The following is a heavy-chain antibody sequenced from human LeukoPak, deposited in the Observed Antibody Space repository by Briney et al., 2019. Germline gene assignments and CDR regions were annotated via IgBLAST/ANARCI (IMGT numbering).Heavy chain of an antibody. Sequence: GGSLRLSCVASGLAFSSYSMHWVRQAPGRGLEWVGVISYDGSDEYYTDSVKGRFTIPRDNSKNTVYLQMNSLRADDTAVYYCARDFTPEWFDIHWGQGTPVTVS. CDR1: GLAFSSYS. CDR3: ARDFTPEWFDIH. D-gene: IGHD3-3*01. V-gene: IGHV3-30*04. J-gene: IGHJ4*02. CDR2: ISYDGSDE.